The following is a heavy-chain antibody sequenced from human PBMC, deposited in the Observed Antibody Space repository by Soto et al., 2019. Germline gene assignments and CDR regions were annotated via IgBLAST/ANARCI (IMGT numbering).Heavy chain of an antibody. Sequence: GGSLRLSCAASGFTFSNAWMNWVRQAPGKGLEWVRRIKSKTDGGTTDYAPPVKGRFTISRDDSKNTLYLQMNSLKTEDTAVYYCTTRPVTIFGVAIPPHYYYGMDVWGQGTTVTVSS. D-gene: IGHD3-3*01. CDR1: GFTFSNAW. CDR2: IKSKTDGGTT. V-gene: IGHV3-15*07. J-gene: IGHJ6*02. CDR3: TTRPVTIFGVAIPPHYYYGMDV.